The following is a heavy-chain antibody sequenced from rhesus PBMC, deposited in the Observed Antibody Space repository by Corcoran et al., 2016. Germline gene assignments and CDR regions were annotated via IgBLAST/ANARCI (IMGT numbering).Heavy chain of an antibody. CDR2: IYPGESDT. Sequence: VQLVQSGAEVHRTGESLGFSRTNYGSTFIHPWISWVRQMPGKGLEWMGSIYPGESDTRYNPSFQGHVTISADKSISTTYLQWSSLKASDTATYYCAKRANYVYFDYWGQGVLVTVSS. J-gene: IGHJ4*01. V-gene: IGHV5S1*01. D-gene: IGHD4-17*01. CDR1: GSTFIHPW. CDR3: AKRANYVYFDY.